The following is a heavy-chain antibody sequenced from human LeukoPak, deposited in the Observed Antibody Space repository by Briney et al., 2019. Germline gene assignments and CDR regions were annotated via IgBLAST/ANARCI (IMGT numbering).Heavy chain of an antibody. CDR3: AKWHEEYCSSTSCYKSDAFDI. V-gene: IGHV3-23*01. D-gene: IGHD2-2*02. Sequence: GGSLRLSCAASGFTFSSYAMSWVRQAPGKGLEWVSAISGSGGSTYYADSVKGRFTISRDNSKNTLYLQMNSLRAEDTAVYYCAKWHEEYCSSTSCYKSDAFDIWGQGTMVTVSS. J-gene: IGHJ3*02. CDR1: GFTFSSYA. CDR2: ISGSGGST.